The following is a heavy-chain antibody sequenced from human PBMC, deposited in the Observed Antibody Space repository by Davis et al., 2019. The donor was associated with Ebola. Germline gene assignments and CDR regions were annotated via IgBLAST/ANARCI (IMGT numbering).Heavy chain of an antibody. D-gene: IGHD6-19*01. CDR2: INAYNGDT. Sequence: ASVKVSCKASGYTFTSYGVSWVRQAPGQGLEWMGWINAYNGDTNYAQNLQGRVTMTTDTSTSTAYMELRSLRSDDTAVYYCARLYRSGWPFEAFDIWGQGTLVTVSS. V-gene: IGHV1-18*04. CDR1: GYTFTSYG. CDR3: ARLYRSGWPFEAFDI. J-gene: IGHJ3*02.